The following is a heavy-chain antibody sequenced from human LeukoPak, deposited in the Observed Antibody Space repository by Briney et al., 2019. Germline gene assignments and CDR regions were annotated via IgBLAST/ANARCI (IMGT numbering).Heavy chain of an antibody. Sequence: ASVKVSCKASGYTFTGYYMHWVRQAPGQGLEWMGWINPNSGGTNYAQKFQGRVTMTRDTSISTAYMELSRLRSDDAAVYYCARDVLDLTPVNWFDPWGQGTLVTVSS. CDR2: INPNSGGT. CDR1: GYTFTGYY. CDR3: ARDVLDLTPVNWFDP. J-gene: IGHJ5*02. V-gene: IGHV1-2*02.